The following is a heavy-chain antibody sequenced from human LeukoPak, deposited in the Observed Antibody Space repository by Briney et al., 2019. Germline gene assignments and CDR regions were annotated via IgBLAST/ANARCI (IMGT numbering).Heavy chain of an antibody. CDR1: GYSISSGYY. CDR3: ASRRYYDSSGYLRFDY. CDR2: LSHSGSS. V-gene: IGHV4-38-2*02. J-gene: IGHJ4*02. D-gene: IGHD3-22*01. Sequence: SETLSLTCTVSGYSISSGYYWDWIRQPPGKGLEWIGTLSHSGSSYYNPSLKSRVTLSVDTSKNQFSLNLNSVTAADTAVYYCASRRYYDSSGYLRFDYWGQGTLVTVSS.